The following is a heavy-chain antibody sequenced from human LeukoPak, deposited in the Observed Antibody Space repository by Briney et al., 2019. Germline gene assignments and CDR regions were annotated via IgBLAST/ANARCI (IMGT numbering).Heavy chain of an antibody. V-gene: IGHV4-34*01. CDR1: GGSFSGYY. D-gene: IGHD6-19*01. CDR2: INHSGST. CDR3: ARWSSDWENNYFDP. J-gene: IGHJ5*02. Sequence: SETLSLTCAVYGGSFSGYYWSWIRQPPGKGLEWIGEINHSGSTNYNPSLKSRVTISVDTSKNQFSLNLTSATAADTAVYYCARWSSDWENNYFDPWGQGILVTVSS.